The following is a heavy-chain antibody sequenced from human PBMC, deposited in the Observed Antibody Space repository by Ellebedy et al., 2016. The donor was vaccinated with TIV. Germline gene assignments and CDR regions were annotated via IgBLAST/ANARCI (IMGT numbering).Heavy chain of an antibody. D-gene: IGHD4-11*01. J-gene: IGHJ5*02. CDR1: GFSLSTSGVG. Sequence: SGPTLVKPTQTLTLTCTFSGFSLSTSGVGVGWIRQPPGKALEWLALIYWNDDKRYSPSLKSRLTITKDTSKNQVVLTMTNMDPVDTATYYGAHRRYSNYVQFNWFDPWGQGTLVTVSS. CDR3: AHRRYSNYVQFNWFDP. CDR2: IYWNDDK. V-gene: IGHV2-5*01.